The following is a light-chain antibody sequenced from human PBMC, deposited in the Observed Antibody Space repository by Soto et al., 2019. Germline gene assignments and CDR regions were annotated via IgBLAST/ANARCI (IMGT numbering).Light chain of an antibody. CDR1: SSDVGTYNL. CDR3: CSYGGSSALPYV. V-gene: IGLV2-23*02. CDR2: AVT. Sequence: QSVLAQPASVSGSPEQSVTISCTGTSSDVGTYNLVSWYQQHPGKAPKLIIYAVTERPSGVSNRFSGSKFGNTASLTISGLLPEDETDYYCCSYGGSSALPYVFGTGTKLTVL. J-gene: IGLJ1*01.